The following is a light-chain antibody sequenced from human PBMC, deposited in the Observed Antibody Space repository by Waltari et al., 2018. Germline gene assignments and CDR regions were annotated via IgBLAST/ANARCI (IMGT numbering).Light chain of an antibody. CDR2: DVD. CDR3: SSYTSGASVDV. V-gene: IGLV2-14*01. J-gene: IGLJ1*01. CDR1: PGHIGSYNY. Sequence: QSALTQPASVSGSPGQPLTTPCTGTPGHIGSYNYVSWYQQYPGEAPKLIVYDVDNRPSGISDRFSGSKSGNTASLTISGLQTEDEADYYCSSYTSGASVDVFGTGTRVTVL.